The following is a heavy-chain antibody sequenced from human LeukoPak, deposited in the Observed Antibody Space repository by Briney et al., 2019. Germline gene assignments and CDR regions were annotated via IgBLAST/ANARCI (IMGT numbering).Heavy chain of an antibody. D-gene: IGHD2-2*01. Sequence: GGSLRLSCVASGFTINSYWMNWVRQAPGKGLECGSAISSSSSYIYYADSVKVRFTISRDNAKNSLYLQMNSLRAEDTAVYYCARDYQLRSNILVATAYYFDYWGQGTLVTVSS. J-gene: IGHJ4*02. CDR1: GFTINSYW. CDR3: ARDYQLRSNILVATAYYFDY. CDR2: ISSSSSYI. V-gene: IGHV3-21*01.